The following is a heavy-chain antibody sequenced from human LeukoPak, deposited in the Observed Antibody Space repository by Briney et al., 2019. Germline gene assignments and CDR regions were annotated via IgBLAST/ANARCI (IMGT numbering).Heavy chain of an antibody. CDR2: IYYSGRT. V-gene: IGHV4-39*07. D-gene: IGHD4-17*01. CDR1: GGSISSSSYY. J-gene: IGHJ4*02. Sequence: KPSETLSLTCTVSGGSISSSSYYWGWIRQPPGKGLEWIGSIYYSGRTYYNPSLKSRVTISVDTSKNQFSLKLSSVTAADTAVYYCARVDYGDANFDYWGQGTLVTVSS. CDR3: ARVDYGDANFDY.